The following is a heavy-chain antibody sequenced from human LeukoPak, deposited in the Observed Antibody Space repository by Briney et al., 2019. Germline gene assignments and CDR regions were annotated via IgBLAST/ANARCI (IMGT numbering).Heavy chain of an antibody. D-gene: IGHD6-13*01. CDR1: GFTFDDYT. Sequence: GGSLRLSCAASGFTFDDYTMHWVRHAPGKGLEWVSLISWDGGNTYYADSVKGRFTISRDNSKNSLYLQMNSLRTEDTALYYCAKSPLGIAAAPHYWGQGTLVTVSS. CDR3: AKSPLGIAAAPHY. V-gene: IGHV3-43*01. CDR2: ISWDGGNT. J-gene: IGHJ4*02.